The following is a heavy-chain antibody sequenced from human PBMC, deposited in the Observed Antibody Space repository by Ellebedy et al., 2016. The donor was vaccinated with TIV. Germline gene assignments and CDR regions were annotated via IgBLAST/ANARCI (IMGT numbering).Heavy chain of an antibody. Sequence: GSLRLXXTVSGGSISSYYWTWIRQSAGKGLEWIGRIYTSGSTNYNPSLKSRVTMSVDKSKNQISLKLSSVSAADTAIYYCARDRAAGTLDPWGQGTLVTVSS. CDR2: IYTSGST. V-gene: IGHV4-4*07. CDR1: GGSISSYY. CDR3: ARDRAAGTLDP. J-gene: IGHJ5*02. D-gene: IGHD6-13*01.